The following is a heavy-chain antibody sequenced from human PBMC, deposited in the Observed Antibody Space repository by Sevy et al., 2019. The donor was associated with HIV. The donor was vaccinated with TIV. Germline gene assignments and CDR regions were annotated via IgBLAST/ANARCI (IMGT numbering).Heavy chain of an antibody. V-gene: IGHV3-30-3*01. CDR2: ISYDGSSH. J-gene: IGHJ4*02. D-gene: IGHD6-19*01. CDR1: EFMFSTYA. Sequence: GGSLRLSCAASEFMFSTYARHWVRQAPGKGLEWVAVISYDGSSHYYADSVKGRFTISRDNSKNTLFLQMNSLRLEDTAFYYCARDAGYSTDWYPSDYWGQGTLVTVSS. CDR3: ARDAGYSTDWYPSDY.